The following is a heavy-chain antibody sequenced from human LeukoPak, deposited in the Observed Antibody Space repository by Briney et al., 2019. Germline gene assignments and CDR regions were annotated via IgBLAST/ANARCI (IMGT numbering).Heavy chain of an antibody. J-gene: IGHJ3*02. Sequence: GESLQISCKGSGYIFTSYWIGWVRQLPGKGLEWMGIIYPGDSDTRYSPSFQGQVTISADKSISTAYLQWSSLKASDTAMYYCARMKTMIFTLGAFDIWGQGTMVTVSS. CDR2: IYPGDSDT. V-gene: IGHV5-51*01. CDR1: GYIFTSYW. D-gene: IGHD3-22*01. CDR3: ARMKTMIFTLGAFDI.